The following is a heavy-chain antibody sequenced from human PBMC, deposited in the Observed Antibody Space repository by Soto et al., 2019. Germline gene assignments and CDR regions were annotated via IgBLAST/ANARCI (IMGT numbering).Heavy chain of an antibody. CDR2: IIPMFPTT. D-gene: IGHD6-19*01. CDR3: ATTSGHYSSAWQRLDV. J-gene: IGHJ6*02. V-gene: IGHV1-69*06. CDR1: GDTFGRNA. Sequence: QVQLVQSGAEVKRPGSSVKVSCKASGDTFGRNAIHWVRQAPGQGLEWMGGIIPMFPTTNYAQRFQDRVTLTSDTSISTAYMEINKLTSDDAAVYYCATTSGHYSSAWQRLDVWGRGTTVTVSS.